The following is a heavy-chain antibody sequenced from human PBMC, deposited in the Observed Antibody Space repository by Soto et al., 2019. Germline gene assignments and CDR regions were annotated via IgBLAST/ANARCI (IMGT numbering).Heavy chain of an antibody. D-gene: IGHD1-26*01. V-gene: IGHV1-3*01. Sequence: QVQLVQSGAEVRKPGASVNISCRASGFSFSDNLINWVRQAPGQSLEWMGWINPDNGNTRYSQTLQGRVTISWHSSARIAYVEVSDLTSEDTAVYYCARDLLSVGTRANYAFDVWGQGTMVTVSS. CDR2: INPDNGNT. CDR3: ARDLLSVGTRANYAFDV. CDR1: GFSFSDNL. J-gene: IGHJ3*01.